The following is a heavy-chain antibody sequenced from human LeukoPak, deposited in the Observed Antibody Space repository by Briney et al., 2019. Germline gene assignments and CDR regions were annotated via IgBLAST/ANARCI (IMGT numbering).Heavy chain of an antibody. CDR1: GFTLSSNY. J-gene: IGHJ4*02. CDR2: IYSGGST. V-gene: IGHV3-66*01. Sequence: GGSLRLSCAASGFTLSSNYMNGVRQAPGKGLEGVSVIYSGGSTYYADSVKGRFTISRDNSKNTLYLQMNSLRAEDTAVYYCARDVRWLAQEYYFDCWGQGTLVTVSS. CDR3: ARDVRWLAQEYYFDC. D-gene: IGHD6-19*01.